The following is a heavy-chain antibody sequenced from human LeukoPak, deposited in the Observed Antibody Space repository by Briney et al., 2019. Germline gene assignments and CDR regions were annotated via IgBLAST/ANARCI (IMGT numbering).Heavy chain of an antibody. CDR3: AREQGSIAVAGTLDY. CDR1: GGSFSGYY. Sequence: LSLTCAVYGGSFSGYYWSWIRQAPGKGLEWVSYISSSGSTIYYADSVKGRFTISRDNAKNSLYLQMNGLRAEDTAVYYCAREQGSIAVAGTLDYWGQGTLVTVSS. CDR2: ISSSGSTI. J-gene: IGHJ4*02. V-gene: IGHV3-11*04. D-gene: IGHD6-19*01.